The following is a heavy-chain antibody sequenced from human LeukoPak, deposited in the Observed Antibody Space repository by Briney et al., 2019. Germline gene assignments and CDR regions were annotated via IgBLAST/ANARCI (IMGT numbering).Heavy chain of an antibody. CDR3: ARHGHYDFWRELYYYYYYMDV. Sequence: SETLSLTCAVYGGTFSGYYWRWLRQPPGKGLEGVGEINHSGSNNYNPSLKSRITISVDTSKNQFSLKLSSVTAADTAVYYCARHGHYDFWRELYYYYYYMDVWGKGTTVTVSS. CDR1: GGTFSGYY. V-gene: IGHV4-34*01. D-gene: IGHD3-3*01. CDR2: INHSGSN. J-gene: IGHJ6*03.